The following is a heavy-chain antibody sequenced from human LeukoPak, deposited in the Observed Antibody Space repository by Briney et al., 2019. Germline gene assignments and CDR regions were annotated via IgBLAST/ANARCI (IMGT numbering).Heavy chain of an antibody. CDR3: AKDESGWILGYFDY. Sequence: GGSLRLSCAASGFTFSSYGMHWVRQAPGKGLEWVAVISYDGSNKYYADSVKGRFTISRDNSKNTLYLQMNSLRAEDTAVYYCAKDESGWILGYFDYWGQGTLVTVSS. V-gene: IGHV3-30*18. CDR2: ISYDGSNK. J-gene: IGHJ4*02. CDR1: GFTFSSYG. D-gene: IGHD2-2*03.